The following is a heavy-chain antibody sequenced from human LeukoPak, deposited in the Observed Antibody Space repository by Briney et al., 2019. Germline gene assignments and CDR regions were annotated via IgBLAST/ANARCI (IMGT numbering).Heavy chain of an antibody. Sequence: GGSLRLSCAASGFTFSSYWMSWVRQAPGKGLEWVANIKQDGSEKYYVDSVKGRFTISRDNAKNSLYLQMNSLRAEDTAVYYCARDGKYDFWSGYYPSHYYYYGMDVWGRGTTVTVSS. V-gene: IGHV3-7*01. J-gene: IGHJ6*02. CDR2: IKQDGSEK. D-gene: IGHD3-3*01. CDR3: ARDGKYDFWSGYYPSHYYYYGMDV. CDR1: GFTFSSYW.